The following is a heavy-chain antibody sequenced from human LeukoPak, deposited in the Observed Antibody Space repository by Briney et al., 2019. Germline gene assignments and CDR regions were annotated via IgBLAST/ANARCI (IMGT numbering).Heavy chain of an antibody. CDR2: INWNGGST. CDR3: ARHYYGSGSYIYYYYMDV. D-gene: IGHD3-10*01. Sequence: PGGSLRLSCAASGFTFDDYGMRWVRQAPGKGLEWVSGINWNGGSTGYADSVKGRFTISRDNAKNSLYLQMNSLRAEDTALYNCARHYYGSGSYIYYYYMDVWGKGTTVTVSS. CDR1: GFTFDDYG. J-gene: IGHJ6*03. V-gene: IGHV3-20*01.